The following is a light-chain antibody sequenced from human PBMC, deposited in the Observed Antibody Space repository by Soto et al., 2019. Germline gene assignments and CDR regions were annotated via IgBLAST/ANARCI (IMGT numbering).Light chain of an antibody. Sequence: EIVLTQSPGTLSLSPGERATVSCRASQNVNSRYLAWFQQKPGQAPSLLIYGASSRATGIPDRFSGSGSGTDFTLTIRRLEPEDFAVYYCQHYGSSPRTFGQGTKVDIK. CDR1: QNVNSRY. CDR2: GAS. J-gene: IGKJ1*01. CDR3: QHYGSSPRT. V-gene: IGKV3-20*01.